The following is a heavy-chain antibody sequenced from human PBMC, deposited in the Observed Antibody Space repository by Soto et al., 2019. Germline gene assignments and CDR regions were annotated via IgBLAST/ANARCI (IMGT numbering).Heavy chain of an antibody. CDR1: GGSISSSGYY. Sequence: SETLSLTCTVSGGSISSSGYYWGWIRQPPGRGLEWVGTIYYTGTTYYNPSLKTRLTISVGTSKNQFSLKLSSVTAADTAVYFCARYYDSSDRPYFHHWGQGMLVTVSS. J-gene: IGHJ1*01. D-gene: IGHD3-22*01. V-gene: IGHV4-39*01. CDR3: ARYYDSSDRPYFHH. CDR2: IYYTGTT.